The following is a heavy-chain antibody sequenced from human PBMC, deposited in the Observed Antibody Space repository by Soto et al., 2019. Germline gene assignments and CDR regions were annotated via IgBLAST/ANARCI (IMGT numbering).Heavy chain of an antibody. CDR1: GFAFSDYA. Sequence: HPGGSLRLSCIGFGFAFSDYAMSWFRQAPGKGLEWVGFIRNKAFGGATEYAASLKGRFTISRDDSKGIAYLQMDSLTTDDTSLYFFTRDNYCGGGSCYSVSDYWGQGTLVTVSS. CDR2: IRNKAFGGAT. CDR3: TRDNYCGGGSCYSVSDY. V-gene: IGHV3-49*03. J-gene: IGHJ4*02. D-gene: IGHD2-15*01.